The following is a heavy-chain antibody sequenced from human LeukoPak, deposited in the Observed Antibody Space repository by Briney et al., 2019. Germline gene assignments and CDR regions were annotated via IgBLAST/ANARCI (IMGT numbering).Heavy chain of an antibody. D-gene: IGHD1-1*01. CDR3: ARDYLVGGTDAFDI. CDR2: IGGSGSTI. CDR1: GFTFSSYE. J-gene: IGHJ3*02. V-gene: IGHV3-48*03. Sequence: GGSLRLSCAASGFTFSSYEMSWVRQAPGKGLEWVSYIGGSGSTIYYADSVKGRFTISRDNAKNSLYLQMNRLRGEDTAVYYCARDYLVGGTDAFDIWDQGTMVTVSS.